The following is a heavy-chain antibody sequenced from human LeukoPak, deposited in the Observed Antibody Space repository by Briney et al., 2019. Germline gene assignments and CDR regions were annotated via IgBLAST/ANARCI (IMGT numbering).Heavy chain of an antibody. CDR3: ARVRMYYDILTGYYIWFDY. V-gene: IGHV4-59*02. D-gene: IGHD3-9*01. Sequence: SETLDLTCSVSGGSVNSHQWAWIGQPPGKGLEWIAYISHSGSTYYNSSLKSRVTISVDTSKSQFSLKLSSVTAADTAVYYCARVRMYYDILTGYYIWFDYWGQGTLVTVSS. J-gene: IGHJ4*02. CDR1: GGSVNSHQ. CDR2: ISHSGST.